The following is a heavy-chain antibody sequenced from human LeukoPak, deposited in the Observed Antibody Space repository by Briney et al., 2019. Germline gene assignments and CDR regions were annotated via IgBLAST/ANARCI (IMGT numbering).Heavy chain of an antibody. Sequence: ASVKVSCKASGYTFTSYGISWVRQAPGQGLEWMGWVSTDNGNTNYAQKFQGRLTMTTYTSTSTAYMELRSLRSDDTAVYYCARPTMVNSSVWYPPPGGFAPWGQGTLFSVSS. CDR3: ARPTMVNSSVWYPPPGGFAP. J-gene: IGHJ5*02. CDR2: VSTDNGNT. D-gene: IGHD6-19*01. V-gene: IGHV1-18*04. CDR1: GYTFTSYG.